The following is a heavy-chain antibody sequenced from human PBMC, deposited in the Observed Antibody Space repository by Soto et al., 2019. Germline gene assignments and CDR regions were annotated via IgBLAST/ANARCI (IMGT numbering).Heavy chain of an antibody. J-gene: IGHJ5*02. CDR1: GGSISSSNW. CDR2: MYHSGST. D-gene: IGHD2-15*01. CDR3: ARDVGALFDP. Sequence: QVQLQESGPGLVKPSGTLSLTCAVSGGSISSSNWWSWVRQPPGKGLEWIGGMYHSGSTNYNPSLTSRVTRSGGKAKTPSDLKLSCVTAADTAVDYCARDVGALFDPRGQGTLVTVSS. V-gene: IGHV4-4*02.